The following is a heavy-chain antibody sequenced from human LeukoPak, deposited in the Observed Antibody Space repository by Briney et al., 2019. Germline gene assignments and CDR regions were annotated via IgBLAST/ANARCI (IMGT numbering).Heavy chain of an antibody. Sequence: SETLSLTCTVSGYSISSGYYWGWIRQPPGKGLEWIGSIYHIGSAYYNPSPKSRATMSVDSSKNQSWPRLRSVTAADPAVYYCARQIASAGTAGFDFWGQGALVTVSS. D-gene: IGHD6-13*01. CDR1: GYSISSGYY. V-gene: IGHV4-38-2*02. CDR2: IYHIGSA. CDR3: ARQIASAGTAGFDF. J-gene: IGHJ4*02.